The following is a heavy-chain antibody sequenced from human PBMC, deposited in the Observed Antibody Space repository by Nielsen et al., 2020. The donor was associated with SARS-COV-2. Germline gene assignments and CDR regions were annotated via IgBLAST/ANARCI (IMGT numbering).Heavy chain of an antibody. CDR3: VKAYYYDSSGYLVPWYFDL. CDR2: ISSNGGST. V-gene: IGHV3-64D*09. Sequence: GGSLRLSCSASGFTFSSYAMHWVRQAPGKGLEYVSAISSNGGSTYYADSVKGRFTISRDNSKNTLYLQMSSLRAEDTAVYYCVKAYYYDSSGYLVPWYFDLWGRGTLVTVSS. CDR1: GFTFSSYA. D-gene: IGHD3-22*01. J-gene: IGHJ2*01.